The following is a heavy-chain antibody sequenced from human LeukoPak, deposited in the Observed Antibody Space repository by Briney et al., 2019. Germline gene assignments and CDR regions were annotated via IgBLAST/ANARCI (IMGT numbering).Heavy chain of an antibody. Sequence: PSETLSLTCTVSGGSISSSSYYWGWIRQPPGKGLEWIGSIYYSGSTYYNPSLKSRVTISVDTSKNQFSLKLSSVTAADTAVYYCARGDIVVVPAANGFDPWGQGTLVTVSS. D-gene: IGHD2-2*01. CDR1: GGSISSSSYY. V-gene: IGHV4-39*01. CDR3: ARGDIVVVPAANGFDP. J-gene: IGHJ5*02. CDR2: IYYSGST.